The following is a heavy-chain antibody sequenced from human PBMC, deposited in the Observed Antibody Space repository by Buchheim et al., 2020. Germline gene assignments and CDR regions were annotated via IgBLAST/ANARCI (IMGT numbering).Heavy chain of an antibody. J-gene: IGHJ4*02. Sequence: QVQLVQSGAEVKKPGASVKVSCKASGYTLTSYYMNWVRQAPGQGLEWMGIINTSGGSTRSAQQFQGRVTMTRETSTSTVYMELSSLRSEDTAVYYCARDKRRFLGYWGQGTL. CDR1: GYTLTSYY. CDR3: ARDKRRFLGY. V-gene: IGHV1-46*01. CDR2: INTSGGST. D-gene: IGHD3-3*01.